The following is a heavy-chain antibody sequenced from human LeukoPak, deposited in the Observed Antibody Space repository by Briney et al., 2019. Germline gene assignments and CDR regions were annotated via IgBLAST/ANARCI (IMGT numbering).Heavy chain of an antibody. Sequence: PSETLSLTCTVSGGSISPYYWSWIRQPAGKGLEWIGRVFTSGDTKYNSSLKSRVTMSVDTSKNHFSLKLISVTAADTAVYYCARSHCYNCAFDIWGQGTMVTVSS. CDR1: GGSISPYY. D-gene: IGHD2-2*02. CDR2: VFTSGDT. V-gene: IGHV4-4*07. CDR3: ARSHCYNCAFDI. J-gene: IGHJ3*02.